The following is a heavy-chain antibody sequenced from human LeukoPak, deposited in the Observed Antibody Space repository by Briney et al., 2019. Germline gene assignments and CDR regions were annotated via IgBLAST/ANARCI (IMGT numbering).Heavy chain of an antibody. Sequence: PSETLSLTCTVSGGSISSSSYYWGWIRQPPGKGLEWIGSIYYSGSTYYNPSLKSRVTISVDTSKNQFSLKLSSVTAADTAVYYCARGGMETRVRGVITWGQGTLVTVSS. J-gene: IGHJ4*02. CDR1: GGSISSSSYY. V-gene: IGHV4-39*07. CDR3: ARGGMETRVRGVIT. D-gene: IGHD3-10*01. CDR2: IYYSGST.